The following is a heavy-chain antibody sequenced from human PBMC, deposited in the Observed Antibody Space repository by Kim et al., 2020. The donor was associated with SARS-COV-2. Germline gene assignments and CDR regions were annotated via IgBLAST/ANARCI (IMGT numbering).Heavy chain of an antibody. J-gene: IGHJ4*02. CDR2: IWYDGSNK. D-gene: IGHD2-2*03. Sequence: GGSLRLSCAASGFTFSSYGMHWVRQAPGKGLEWVAVIWYDGSNKYYADSVKGRFTISRDNSKNTLYLQMNSLRAEDTAVYYCARDQSDGYFSSTSCYGFDYWGQGTLVTVSS. CDR1: GFTFSSYG. CDR3: ARDQSDGYFSSTSCYGFDY. V-gene: IGHV3-33*01.